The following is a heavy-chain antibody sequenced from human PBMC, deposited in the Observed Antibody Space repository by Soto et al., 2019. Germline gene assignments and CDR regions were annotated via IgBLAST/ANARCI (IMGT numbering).Heavy chain of an antibody. D-gene: IGHD3-16*01. CDR3: TRTVFAGEYVY. Sequence: LGESLKISCKVSGDIFTSYWIGWVRQMPGKGLEWMGIIYPYDSETRYSPSFQGQVTISADKSVDTAYLQLTSLKASDTAMYYCTRTVFAGEYVYWGQGSLVTVSS. J-gene: IGHJ4*02. CDR1: GDIFTSYW. V-gene: IGHV5-51*01. CDR2: IYPYDSET.